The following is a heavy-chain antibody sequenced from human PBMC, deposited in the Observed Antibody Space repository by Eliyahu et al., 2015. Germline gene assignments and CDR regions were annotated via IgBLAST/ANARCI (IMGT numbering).Heavy chain of an antibody. CDR2: ISHSGST. CDR3: ARRVWRSYYFDY. CDR1: GGSVSGYY. Sequence: QVQLQQWGAGLLKPSETLSLTXAXYGGSVSGYYWSWIRQTPAEGLAWIGEISHSGSTNYNPSLKSRVTISVDTSRNQVSLKLSSMTAADTAVYYCARRVWRSYYFDYWGQGIPVTVSS. J-gene: IGHJ4*02. V-gene: IGHV4-34*02.